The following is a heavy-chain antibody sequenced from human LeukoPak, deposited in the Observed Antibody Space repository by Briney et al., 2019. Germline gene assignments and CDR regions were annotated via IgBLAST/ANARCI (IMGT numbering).Heavy chain of an antibody. CDR2: INHSGST. CDR3: ARAKYCSSTSCYPWGNWFDP. V-gene: IGHV4-34*01. D-gene: IGHD2-2*01. Sequence: SETLSLTCAVYGGSFSGYYWSWLRQPPGKGLEWIGEINHSGSTNYNPSLKSRVTISVDTSKNQSSLKLSSVTAADTAVYYCARAKYCSSTSCYPWGNWFDPWGQGTLVTVSS. J-gene: IGHJ5*02. CDR1: GGSFSGYY.